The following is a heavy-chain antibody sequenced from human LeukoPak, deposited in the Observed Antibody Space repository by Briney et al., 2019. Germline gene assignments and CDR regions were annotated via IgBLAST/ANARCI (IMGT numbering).Heavy chain of an antibody. V-gene: IGHV4-59*01. CDR3: ARSESGVQYFQHYFYIDA. Sequence: PSETLSLTCTVSNGDINNYYWSWVRHPPGKGLEWIGYIYYRGSTKYNPSLKSRVTISIDTSNDQVSLRLTSVTAADTAVYYCARSESGVQYFQHYFYIDAWGKGTTVTVSS. CDR2: IYYRGST. D-gene: IGHD2-2*01. CDR1: NGDINNYY. J-gene: IGHJ6*03.